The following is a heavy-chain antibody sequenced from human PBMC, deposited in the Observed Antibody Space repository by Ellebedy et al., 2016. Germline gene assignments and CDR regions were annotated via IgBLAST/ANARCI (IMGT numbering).Heavy chain of an antibody. CDR1: GGSISSGALY. CDR3: ARDEGGSGSLSY. CDR2: IYYIGST. D-gene: IGHD3-10*01. J-gene: IGHJ4*02. Sequence: SETLSLTCTVSGGSISSGALYGTWIRQQPGKGLEWIGNIYYIGSTYYTPSLKSRVTISLDTSKNQFSRRQSSVTAADTAVYYCARDEGGSGSLSYWGQGTLVTVSS. V-gene: IGHV4-31*03.